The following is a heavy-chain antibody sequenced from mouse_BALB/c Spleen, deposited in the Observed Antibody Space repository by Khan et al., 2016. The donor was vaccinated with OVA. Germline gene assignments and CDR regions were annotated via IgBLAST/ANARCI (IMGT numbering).Heavy chain of an antibody. J-gene: IGHJ3*01. CDR3: ERLAYYYDSEGFAY. Sequence: EVKLVESGGDLVKPGGSLKLSCAASGFTFSTYGMSWVRQTPDKRLEWVATVSTGGGYTYYPDSVKGRFTISRDNAKNTLYLQMSSLKSEDTAMFYWERLAYYYDSEGFAYWGQGTLVTVSA. CDR2: VSTGGGYT. V-gene: IGHV5-6*01. CDR1: GFTFSTYG. D-gene: IGHD1-1*01.